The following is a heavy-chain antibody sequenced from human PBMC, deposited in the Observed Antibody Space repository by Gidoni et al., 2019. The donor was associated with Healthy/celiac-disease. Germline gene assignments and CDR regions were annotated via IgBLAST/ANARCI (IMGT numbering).Heavy chain of an antibody. Sequence: QVQLVESGGGVVQPGRSLRRSCAASVFTFSSYGMHGVRQAPGKGLEWGAVIWYDGSNKYYADSVKGRFTISRDNSKNTLYLQMNSLRAEDTAVYYCARDREQKAPYYDQYYFDYWGQGTLVTVSS. V-gene: IGHV3-33*01. CDR1: VFTFSSYG. J-gene: IGHJ4*02. CDR3: ARDREQKAPYYDQYYFDY. CDR2: IWYDGSNK. D-gene: IGHD3-22*01.